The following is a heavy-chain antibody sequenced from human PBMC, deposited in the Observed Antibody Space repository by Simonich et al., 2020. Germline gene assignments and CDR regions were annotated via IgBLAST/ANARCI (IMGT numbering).Heavy chain of an antibody. D-gene: IGHD7-27*01. CDR2: INSDEGST. J-gene: IGHJ2*01. Sequence: EVQLVESGGGLVQPGGSLRLSCAASGFTFSSYWMHWVRQAPGKGLVLFASINSDEGSTSYADSVKGRFTISRDNAKNTLYLQMNSLRAEDTAVYYCAREAGDLWYFDLWGRGTLVTVSS. V-gene: IGHV3-74*01. CDR3: AREAGDLWYFDL. CDR1: GFTFSSYW.